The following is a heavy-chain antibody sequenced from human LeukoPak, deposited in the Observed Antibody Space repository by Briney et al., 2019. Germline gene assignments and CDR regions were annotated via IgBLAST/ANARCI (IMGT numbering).Heavy chain of an antibody. CDR3: ARANWGIDY. V-gene: IGHV4-34*01. CDR2: INHSGST. J-gene: IGHJ4*02. D-gene: IGHD7-27*01. Sequence: SETLSLTCAVYGGSFSGYYWSWIRQPPGKGLERIGEINHSGSTNYNPSLKSRVTISVDTSKNQFSLKLSSVTAADTAVYYCARANWGIDYWGQGTLVTVSS. CDR1: GGSFSGYY.